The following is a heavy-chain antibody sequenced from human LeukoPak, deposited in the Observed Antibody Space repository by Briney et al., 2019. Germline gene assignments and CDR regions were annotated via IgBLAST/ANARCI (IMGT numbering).Heavy chain of an antibody. CDR3: AKRQLGHIDY. V-gene: IGHV3-30*18. D-gene: IGHD6-6*01. CDR1: GFXFSNYG. Sequence: GRSLRLSCAASGFXFSNYGMHWVRQAPGKGLEWLAAISYDGSNKYYADSVKGRFTISRDNSKNTLYLQMNSLRAEDTAVYYCAKRQLGHIDYWGQGILVIVSS. CDR2: ISYDGSNK. J-gene: IGHJ4*02.